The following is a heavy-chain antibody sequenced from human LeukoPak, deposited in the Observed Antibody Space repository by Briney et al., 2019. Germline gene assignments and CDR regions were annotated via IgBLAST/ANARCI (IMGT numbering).Heavy chain of an antibody. CDR2: IYTSGNT. CDR3: ARAAVATSRGFDY. D-gene: IGHD4-23*01. V-gene: IGHV4-4*07. Sequence: PSETLSLTCTVSGGSISTNYWNWVRQPAGKGLEWLGRIYTSGNTNYNPSLKSRVTMSLDTSKNQFSLKLSSVTAADTAVYYCARAAVATSRGFDYWGQGTLVTVSS. J-gene: IGHJ4*02. CDR1: GGSISTNY.